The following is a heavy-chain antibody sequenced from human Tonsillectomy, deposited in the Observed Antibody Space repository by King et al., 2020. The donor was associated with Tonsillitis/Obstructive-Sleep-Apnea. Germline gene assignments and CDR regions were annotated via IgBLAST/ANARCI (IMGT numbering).Heavy chain of an antibody. CDR3: ARVGYSGYEFDY. CDR2: IGTAGDT. CDR1: GFTFSSYD. D-gene: IGHD5-12*01. V-gene: IGHV3-13*01. J-gene: IGHJ4*02. Sequence: QLVQSGGGLVQPGGSLRLSCAASGFTFSSYDMHWVRHATGKGLEWVSAIGTAGDTYYPGSVKGRFTISRENAKNSLYLQMNSLRAGDTAVYYCARVGYSGYEFDYWGQGTLVTVSS.